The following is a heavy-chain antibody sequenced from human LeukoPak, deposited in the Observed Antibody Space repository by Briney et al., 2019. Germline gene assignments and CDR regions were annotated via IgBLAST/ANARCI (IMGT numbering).Heavy chain of an antibody. J-gene: IGHJ4*02. CDR3: ARDHGGHFDY. Sequence: SETLSLTCTVSGGSISSGSYYWSWIRQPAGKGLEWIGRIYTSGSTNYNPSLKSRVTISVDTSKNQFSLKLSSVTAADTAVYYCARDHGGHFDYWGQGTLVTVSS. CDR2: IYTSGST. V-gene: IGHV4-61*02. CDR1: GGSISSGSYY.